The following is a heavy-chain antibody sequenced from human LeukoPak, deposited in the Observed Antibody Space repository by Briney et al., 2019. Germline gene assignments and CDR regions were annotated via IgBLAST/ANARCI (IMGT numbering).Heavy chain of an antibody. Sequence: ASVKVSCKASGYTFTSYAMHWVRQAPGQRLEWMGWINADNGNTKYSQKFQGRVTITRDTSASTAYMELSSLSSEDTAVYYCVRGPYYYGSGSLDYWGQGTLVTVSS. CDR1: GYTFTSYA. D-gene: IGHD3-10*01. J-gene: IGHJ4*02. V-gene: IGHV1-3*01. CDR3: VRGPYYYGSGSLDY. CDR2: INADNGNT.